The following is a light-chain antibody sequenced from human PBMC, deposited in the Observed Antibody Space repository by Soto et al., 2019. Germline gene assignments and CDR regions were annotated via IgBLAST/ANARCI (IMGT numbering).Light chain of an antibody. V-gene: IGKV3-20*01. J-gene: IGKJ5*01. Sequence: EIVLTQSPDTLSLSPGEGATLSCRASQSVSSNYLAWYQQKPGQAPRLLIYGASSRATGIPDRFSGSGSGTDFTLTISRLEPEDFAMYYCQQYGSSAPNTFGRGTRLEIE. CDR1: QSVSSNY. CDR2: GAS. CDR3: QQYGSSAPNT.